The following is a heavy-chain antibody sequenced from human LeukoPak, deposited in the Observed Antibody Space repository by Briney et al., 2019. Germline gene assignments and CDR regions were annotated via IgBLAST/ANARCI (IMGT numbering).Heavy chain of an antibody. V-gene: IGHV3-30*18. CDR1: VFIFTTCG. CDR2: ISYDGSNT. Sequence: PGGSLRLSCAASVFIFTTCGMHWVRQAPGKGLEWVAVISYDGSNTYYADSVKRRFTVSRDNSKNTLFLQMNSLRAEDPAVYYCPKDRHYLGLPLPDFDYWGQGTLVTVSS. CDR3: PKDRHYLGLPLPDFDY. D-gene: IGHD7-27*01. J-gene: IGHJ4*02.